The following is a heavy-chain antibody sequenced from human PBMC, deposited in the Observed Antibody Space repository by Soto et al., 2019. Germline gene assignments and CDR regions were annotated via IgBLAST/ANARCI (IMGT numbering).Heavy chain of an antibody. D-gene: IGHD3-22*01. CDR1: GFTFSSYA. CDR3: ARDLNYYDSSGYPAY. Sequence: QPGGSLRLSCAASGFTFSSYAMHWVRQAPGKGLEWVAVISYDGSNKYYADSVKGRFTISRDNSKNTLYLQMNSLRAEDTAVYYCARDLNYYDSSGYPAYSGQGTLVT. J-gene: IGHJ4*02. V-gene: IGHV3-30-3*01. CDR2: ISYDGSNK.